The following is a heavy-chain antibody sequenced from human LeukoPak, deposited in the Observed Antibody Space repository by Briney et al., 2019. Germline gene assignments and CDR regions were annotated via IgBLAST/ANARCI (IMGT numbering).Heavy chain of an antibody. V-gene: IGHV4-39*01. CDR2: IYYSGST. J-gene: IGHJ2*01. CDR1: GGSISSTSYW. CDR3: ARQRGGGYWYFDL. Sequence: SETLSLTCTVSGGSISSTSYWWAWIRQPPGKGLEWIGSIYYSGSTYYNPSLKSRVTISVDTSKNHFSLILSSVTAADTAVYYCARQRGGGYWYFDLWGRGTLVTVSS.